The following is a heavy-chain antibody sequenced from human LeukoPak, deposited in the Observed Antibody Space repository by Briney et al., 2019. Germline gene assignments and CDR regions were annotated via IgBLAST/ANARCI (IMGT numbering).Heavy chain of an antibody. V-gene: IGHV4-34*01. D-gene: IGHD5-24*01. CDR1: GGSFSGYY. CDR2: INHSGST. J-gene: IGHJ2*01. Sequence: SETLSLTCAVYGGSFSGYYWSWIRQPPGKELEWIGEINHSGSTNYNPSLKSRVTISVDTSKNQFSLKLSSVTAADTAVYYCARGLEMVTRAYFDLWGRGTLVTVSS. CDR3: ARGLEMVTRAYFDL.